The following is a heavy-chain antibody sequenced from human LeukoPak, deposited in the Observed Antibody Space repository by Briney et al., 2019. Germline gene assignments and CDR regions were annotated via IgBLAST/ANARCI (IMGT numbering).Heavy chain of an antibody. V-gene: IGHV3-7*01. CDR1: GSTFSSYW. CDR3: ARDTGGGYSCYDC. J-gene: IGHJ4*02. Sequence: GGSLRLSCAASGSTFSSYWMTWIRQAPGKGLEWVANIKEDGSEKYYVYSVRGRFTISRDSAMKSQYLQINGQRAEDRAVYYCARDTGGGYSCYDCWGQGGLVTVSS. D-gene: IGHD5-18*01. CDR2: IKEDGSEK.